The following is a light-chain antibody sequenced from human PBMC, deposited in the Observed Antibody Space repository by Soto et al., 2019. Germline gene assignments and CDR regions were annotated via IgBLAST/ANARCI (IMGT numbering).Light chain of an antibody. J-gene: IGKJ1*01. CDR2: DAS. CDR3: QQRRRLPRT. V-gene: IGKV3-11*01. Sequence: EIVLTQSPATLSLSPGERATLSCRADESVSSYLAWYQQKPGQAPRLLIYDASNRATGVPARFSGSGSGTDFTLTVSSLEPEDFAVYYCQQRRRLPRTCGQGTKVEIK. CDR1: ESVSSY.